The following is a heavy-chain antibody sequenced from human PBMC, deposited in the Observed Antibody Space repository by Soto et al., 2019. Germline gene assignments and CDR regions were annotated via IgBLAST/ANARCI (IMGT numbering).Heavy chain of an antibody. Sequence: PSETLSLTCAVSGGSISSSNWWSWVRQPPGKGLEWIGEISHSGGTNYNPSLKSRVTISLDKSRNQFSLKLSSVTAADTAVYFCARYSSEYYFDFXGQGTLVTVSS. CDR3: ARYSSEYYFDF. J-gene: IGHJ4*02. CDR2: ISHSGGT. V-gene: IGHV4-4*02. CDR1: GGSISSSNW. D-gene: IGHD6-25*01.